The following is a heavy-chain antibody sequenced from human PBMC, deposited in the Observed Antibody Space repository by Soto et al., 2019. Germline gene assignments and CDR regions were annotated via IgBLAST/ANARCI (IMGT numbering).Heavy chain of an antibody. CDR1: GYTFTSHD. D-gene: IGHD4-17*01. Sequence: QVQLVQSGAELKKTGASVKVSCKASGYTFTSHDINWVRQATGQGLEWMGWMNPNSGNTGYAQKFQGRVTMTRNTSISTAYMGLSNLRSEDTSVYYCARWDYGYYARFDYWGQGTLVTVSS. V-gene: IGHV1-8*01. CDR3: ARWDYGYYARFDY. J-gene: IGHJ4*02. CDR2: MNPNSGNT.